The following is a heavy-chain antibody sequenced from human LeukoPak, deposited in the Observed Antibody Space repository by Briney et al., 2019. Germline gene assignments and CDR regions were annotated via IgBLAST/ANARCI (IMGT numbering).Heavy chain of an antibody. D-gene: IGHD3-22*01. CDR3: ARDKVFSYDGSGYFYDEVGDY. CDR1: GYTFTSYA. CDR2: INTNTGNP. J-gene: IGHJ4*02. Sequence: GASVKVSCNASGYTFTSYAMNWVRQAPGQGLEWMGWINTNTGNPTYAQGFTGRFVFSLDTSVSTAYLQISSLKAEDTAVYYCARDKVFSYDGSGYFYDEVGDYWGQGTLVTVSS. V-gene: IGHV7-4-1*02.